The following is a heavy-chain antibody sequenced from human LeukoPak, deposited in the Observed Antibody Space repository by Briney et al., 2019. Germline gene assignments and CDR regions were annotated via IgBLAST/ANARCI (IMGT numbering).Heavy chain of an antibody. V-gene: IGHV3-30*18. D-gene: IGHD4-11*01. CDR1: GFTFSSYA. Sequence: GGSLRLSCAASGFTFSSYAMSWVRQAPGKGLEWVAIMSSDGSNEYYADSVKGRFTISRDNSKNTLYLQMNSLRAEDTAVYHCAKDRYSNHYFDYWGQGTLVTVSS. J-gene: IGHJ4*02. CDR2: MSSDGSNE. CDR3: AKDRYSNHYFDY.